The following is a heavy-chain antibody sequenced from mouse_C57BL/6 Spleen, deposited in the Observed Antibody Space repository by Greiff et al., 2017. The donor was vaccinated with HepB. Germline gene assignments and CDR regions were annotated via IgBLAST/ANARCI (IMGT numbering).Heavy chain of an antibody. V-gene: IGHV1-82*01. D-gene: IGHD2-10*02. CDR2: IHPGDGDT. CDR1: GYAFSSSG. Sequence: QVQLQQSGPELVKPGASVTISCKASGYAFSSSGMNWVKRRPGKGLEWIGRIHPGDGDTNYNGKFKGRATLPADKSSSKAYMQLSSLTSEASAVYFCARSGYGNYVDYFDDWGQGTTLTVSS. CDR3: ARSGYGNYVDYFDD. J-gene: IGHJ2*01.